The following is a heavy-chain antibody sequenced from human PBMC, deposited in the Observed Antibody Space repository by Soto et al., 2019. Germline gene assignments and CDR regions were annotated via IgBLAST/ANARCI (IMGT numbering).Heavy chain of an antibody. V-gene: IGHV1-2*02. CDR3: ARVGRRFYGPYCGFDP. CDR1: GYTFTDFH. Sequence: QAQLVQSASEVKKPGASVTVSCRASGYTFTDFHIHWVRQAPGQGLEWLGWIDPANGGTNFPQKFQGRLALTRDTSVTKVSMNLSSLTSDDTAVYYCARVGRRFYGPYCGFDPWGQGTLVIVSS. D-gene: IGHD2-8*02. CDR2: IDPANGGT. J-gene: IGHJ5*02.